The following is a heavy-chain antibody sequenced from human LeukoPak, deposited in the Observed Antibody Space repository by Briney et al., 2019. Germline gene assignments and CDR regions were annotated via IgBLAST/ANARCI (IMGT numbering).Heavy chain of an antibody. CDR1: GFTFSTYD. D-gene: IGHD4-23*01. Sequence: PGGSLRLSCAASGFTFSTYDMSWVRQAPGKGLEWVSVISGSGSRIYYADSVKGRFTISRDSSKNTLYLQLNSLRAEDTAVYYCAKDAVVTGWFDPWGRGTLVTVSS. V-gene: IGHV3-23*01. CDR2: ISGSGSRI. CDR3: AKDAVVTGWFDP. J-gene: IGHJ5*02.